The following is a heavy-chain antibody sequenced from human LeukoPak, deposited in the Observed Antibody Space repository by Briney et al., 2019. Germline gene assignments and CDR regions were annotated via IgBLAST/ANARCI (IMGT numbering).Heavy chain of an antibody. CDR3: ARYYDSTGSFDY. V-gene: IGHV4-61*01. CDR2: IYYIGST. D-gene: IGHD3-22*01. CDR1: GGSISSSSYY. J-gene: IGHJ4*02. Sequence: SETLSLTCTVSGGSISSSSYYWTWIRQPPGKGLEWIGYIYYIGSTNYNPSLRSRLTMSVDASKNQFSLRLSSVIAADTAVYYCARYYDSTGSFDYWGQGTLVTVSS.